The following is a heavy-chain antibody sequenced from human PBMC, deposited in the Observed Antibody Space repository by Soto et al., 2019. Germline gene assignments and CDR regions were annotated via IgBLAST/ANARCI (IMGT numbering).Heavy chain of an antibody. CDR3: AREKTVGGIRLDN. CDR2: VSHDGINT. D-gene: IGHD1-26*01. CDR1: GFTFTNYP. V-gene: IGHV3-30-3*01. J-gene: IGHJ4*02. Sequence: QVQLVESGGGVVQPGRTLRLSCAASGFTFTNYPMHWVRQAPGKGLEWVAVVSHDGINTYYADSVKCLFTISRDNSKNTLYLQLNSLRTEDTAVFYCAREKTVGGIRLDNWGQGTLVTVSS.